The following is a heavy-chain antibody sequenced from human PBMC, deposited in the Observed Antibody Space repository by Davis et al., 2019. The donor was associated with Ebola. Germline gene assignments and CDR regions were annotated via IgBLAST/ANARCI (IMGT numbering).Heavy chain of an antibody. CDR1: GYTFTSYG. Sequence: ASVKVSCKASGYTFTSYGISWVRQAPGQGLEWMGWMNPNSGNTGYAQKFQGRVTITADESTSTAYMELSSLRSEETAVYYCASPWGNRGKNDAFDIWGQGTMVTVSS. CDR3: ASPWGNRGKNDAFDI. J-gene: IGHJ3*02. D-gene: IGHD3-16*01. V-gene: IGHV1-8*03. CDR2: MNPNSGNT.